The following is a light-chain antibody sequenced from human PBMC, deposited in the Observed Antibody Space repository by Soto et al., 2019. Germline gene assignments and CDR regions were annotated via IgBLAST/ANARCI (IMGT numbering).Light chain of an antibody. CDR2: TNN. CDR1: SSNIGSYT. CDR3: AAWDDSLNGVV. Sequence: QSVLTQPPSASGTPGQRGTIACSGSSSNIGSYTVNWYQDLPGAAPKVLIYTNNRRPSGVPDRFSGSKSGTSASLAISVLQSEDEADYYCAAWDDSLNGVVFVGGTQLPVL. V-gene: IGLV1-44*01. J-gene: IGLJ2*01.